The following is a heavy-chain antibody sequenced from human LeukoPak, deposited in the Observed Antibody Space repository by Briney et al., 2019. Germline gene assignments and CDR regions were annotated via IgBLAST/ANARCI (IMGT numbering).Heavy chain of an antibody. Sequence: SETLSLTCTVSGGSISSYYWSWIRQPPGKGLEWIGYIYYSGSTNYNPSPKSRVTISVDTSKNQFSLKLSSVTAADTAVYYCARAQWLVSYFDYWGQGTLVTVSS. D-gene: IGHD6-19*01. CDR3: ARAQWLVSYFDY. J-gene: IGHJ4*02. V-gene: IGHV4-59*01. CDR1: GGSISSYY. CDR2: IYYSGST.